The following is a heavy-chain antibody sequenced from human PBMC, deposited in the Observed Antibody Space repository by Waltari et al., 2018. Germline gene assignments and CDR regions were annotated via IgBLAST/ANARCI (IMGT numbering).Heavy chain of an antibody. CDR1: GGSFSGYY. J-gene: IGHJ4*02. CDR2: INHSGRT. CDR3: ASRLGWGYQLHHDY. Sequence: QVQLQQWGAGLLKPSETLSLTCAVYGGSFSGYYWSWIRQPPGKGLEWIGEINHSGRTNYNPSLKSRVTISVDTSKNQFSLKLSAVTAADTAVYYCASRLGWGYQLHHDYWGQGTLVTVSS. D-gene: IGHD2-2*01. V-gene: IGHV4-34*01.